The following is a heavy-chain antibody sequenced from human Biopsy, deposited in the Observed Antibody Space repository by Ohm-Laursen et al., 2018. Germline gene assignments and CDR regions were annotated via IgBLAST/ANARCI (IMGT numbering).Heavy chain of an antibody. V-gene: IGHV4-59*01. J-gene: IGHJ6*02. Sequence: LRLSCAASGFTFGHYAMHWIRQPPGKGLEWIGHIYYSVMTNYNPSLQSRVSISVDTSRNQVSLTLSSVTAADTAVYYCARDSGILNYGNFKYYHYYGMDVWGQGTKVTVSS. CDR3: ARDSGILNYGNFKYYHYYGMDV. CDR2: IYYSVMT. CDR1: GFTFGHYA. D-gene: IGHD4-11*01.